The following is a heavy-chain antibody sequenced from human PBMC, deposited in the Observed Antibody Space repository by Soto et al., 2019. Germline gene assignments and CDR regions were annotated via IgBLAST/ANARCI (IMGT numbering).Heavy chain of an antibody. CDR1: GFSFSSYA. D-gene: IGHD5-12*01. J-gene: IGHJ4*02. CDR3: KKSSIEYSAAVDN. V-gene: IGHV3-23*01. Sequence: EVHLLESGGGLVQPGGSLRLSCAASGFSFSSYAMVWVRQAPGKGLEWVSVISARGGSSDFADAVKGRFTISRDNAKNVLSLEINSLRAEDRAIYIWKKSSIEYSAAVDNWGQGVLVLVSS. CDR2: ISARGGSS.